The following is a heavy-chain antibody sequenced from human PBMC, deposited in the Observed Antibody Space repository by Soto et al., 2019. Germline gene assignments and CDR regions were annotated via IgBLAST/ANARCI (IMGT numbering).Heavy chain of an antibody. Sequence: ASVKVSCKASGYTFTSYAMHWVRQAPGQRLEWMGWINAGNGNTKYSQKFQGRVTITRDTSARTAYMELTSLTTEDTSVYYCARAPYDFWSGFPNWFDPWGQGTPVTVSS. D-gene: IGHD3-3*01. J-gene: IGHJ5*02. V-gene: IGHV1-3*01. CDR1: GYTFTSYA. CDR3: ARAPYDFWSGFPNWFDP. CDR2: INAGNGNT.